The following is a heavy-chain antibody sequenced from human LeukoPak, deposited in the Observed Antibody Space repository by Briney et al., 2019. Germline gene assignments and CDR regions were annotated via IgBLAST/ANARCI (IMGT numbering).Heavy chain of an antibody. CDR1: GGSISSYY. CDR3: ARVRGYYDSSGYYYGNDAFDI. J-gene: IGHJ3*02. D-gene: IGHD3-22*01. V-gene: IGHV4-59*01. Sequence: SETLSLTCTVYGGSISSYYWSWLRQPPGKGLEWLGYIYYSGSTNYNPSLKSRVTISVDTSKNQFSLKLSSVTAADTAVYYCARVRGYYDSSGYYYGNDAFDIWGQGTMVTVSS. CDR2: IYYSGST.